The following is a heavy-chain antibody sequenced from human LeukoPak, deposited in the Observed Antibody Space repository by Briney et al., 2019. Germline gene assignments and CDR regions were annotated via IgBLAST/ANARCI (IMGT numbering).Heavy chain of an antibody. J-gene: IGHJ5*02. CDR3: ARAKLYYYGSGSPRWFDP. D-gene: IGHD3-10*01. CDR1: GGSFSGYY. Sequence: PSETLSLTCAVYGGSFSGYYWSRIRQPPGKGLEWIGEINHSGSTNYNPSLKSRVTISVDTSKNQFSLKLSSVTAADTAVYYCARAKLYYYGSGSPRWFDPWGQGTLVTVSS. V-gene: IGHV4-34*01. CDR2: INHSGST.